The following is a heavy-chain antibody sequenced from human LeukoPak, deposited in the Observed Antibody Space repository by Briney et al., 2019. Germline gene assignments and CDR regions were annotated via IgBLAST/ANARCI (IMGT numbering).Heavy chain of an antibody. V-gene: IGHV3-43*02. D-gene: IGHD6-19*01. CDR3: ARESESSGWYDY. Sequence: PGASLRLSCAAPGFMFHDYAIHWVRQAPGKGLEWVSLISGDGGSTFYADSVKGRFTISRDNSKNSLYLQMNSLRSDDTALYYCARESESSGWYDYWGQGTLVTVSS. CDR1: GFMFHDYA. J-gene: IGHJ4*02. CDR2: ISGDGGST.